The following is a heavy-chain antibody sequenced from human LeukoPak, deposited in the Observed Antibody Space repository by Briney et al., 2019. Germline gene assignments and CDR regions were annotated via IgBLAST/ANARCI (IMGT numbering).Heavy chain of an antibody. CDR3: ARPPYGSGNYYSLEY. J-gene: IGHJ4*02. Sequence: GGSLRLSCAASGFTFSSYWMTWVRQAPGMGLEWVANIKEDGSEKYYVDSVKGRFTISRDNAKNSLYLQMNSLRAEDTAVYYCARPPYGSGNYYSLEYWGQGTLVTVSS. CDR2: IKEDGSEK. CDR1: GFTFSSYW. V-gene: IGHV3-7*01. D-gene: IGHD3-10*01.